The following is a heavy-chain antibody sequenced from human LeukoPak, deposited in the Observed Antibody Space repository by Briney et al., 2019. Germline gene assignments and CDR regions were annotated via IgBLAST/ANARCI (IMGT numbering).Heavy chain of an antibody. CDR3: ARAERDYFGSGPFDL. CDR1: SGSNNRGGFY. Sequence: PSETLSLTCTVSSGSNNRGGFYLSWVRQPTGKGLEWLGYIFSNGGTYYNPSLESRLSISGDSSKTQFSLRLTSVTAADTAVYYCARAERDYFGSGPFDLWGQGTLVTVSS. D-gene: IGHD3-10*01. J-gene: IGHJ4*02. V-gene: IGHV4-31*03. CDR2: IFSNGGT.